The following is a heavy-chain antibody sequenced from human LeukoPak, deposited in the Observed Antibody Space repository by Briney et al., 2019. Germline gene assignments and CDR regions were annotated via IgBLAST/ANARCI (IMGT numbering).Heavy chain of an antibody. J-gene: IGHJ6*03. D-gene: IGHD3-10*02. CDR3: ARLPYVHYMDV. CDR1: GFSFSADW. Sequence: GGSLRLSCAASGFSFSADWMSWVRQAPGKGLEWVANIKQDGSETYYVDSVKGRFTISRDNAKNSLFLQMNSLRVEDTAVYYCARLPYVHYMDVWGKGTTVTVSS. V-gene: IGHV3-7*01. CDR2: IKQDGSET.